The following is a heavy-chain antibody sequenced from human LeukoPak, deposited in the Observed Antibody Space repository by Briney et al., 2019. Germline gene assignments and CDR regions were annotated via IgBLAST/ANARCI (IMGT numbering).Heavy chain of an antibody. Sequence: GGSLRLSCAASGFTFSDYYMNWVRQAPGKGLEWVSSISRTSEYIHYADSVRGRFAISRDNAKNSVYLQMNSLRAEDTAAYFCAGGGDFDYWGQGILVTVSA. J-gene: IGHJ4*02. CDR3: AGGGDFDY. CDR1: GFTFSDYY. CDR2: ISRTSEYI. D-gene: IGHD3-16*01. V-gene: IGHV3-11*06.